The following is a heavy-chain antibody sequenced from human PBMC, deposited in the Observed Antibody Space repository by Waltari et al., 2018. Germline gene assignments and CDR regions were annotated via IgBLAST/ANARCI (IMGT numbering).Heavy chain of an antibody. CDR2: ISSSSSYI. CDR3: AREESDYDYFDY. CDR1: GFTFSSYS. D-gene: IGHD4-17*01. Sequence: EVQLVETGGGLVKPGGSLRLSCAASGFTFSSYSMNWVRQAPGNGLEWVSSISSSSSYIYYADSVKGRFTISRDNAKNSLYLQMNSLRAEDTAVYYCAREESDYDYFDYWGQGTLVTVSS. V-gene: IGHV3-21*01. J-gene: IGHJ4*02.